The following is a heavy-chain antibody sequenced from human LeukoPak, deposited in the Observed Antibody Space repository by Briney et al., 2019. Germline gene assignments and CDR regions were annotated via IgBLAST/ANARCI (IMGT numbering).Heavy chain of an antibody. CDR3: ARALYSMTTVTTEYWFDY. CDR2: IYYSGST. J-gene: IGHJ4*02. CDR1: GGSISSGGYY. Sequence: SETLSLTCTVSGGSISSGGYYWSWIRQHPGKGLVWIGYIYYSGSTYYNPSLQSRVIISVDTSKNQFSLKLTSVAAADTAVYYCARALYSMTTVTTEYWFDYWGQGTLVTVSS. V-gene: IGHV4-30-4*08. D-gene: IGHD4-17*01.